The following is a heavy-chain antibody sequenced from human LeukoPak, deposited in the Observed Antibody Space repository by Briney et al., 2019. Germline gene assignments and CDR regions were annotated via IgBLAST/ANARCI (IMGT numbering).Heavy chain of an antibody. CDR3: AKILPTGRWFDP. CDR1: GGSISTYY. V-gene: IGHV4-59*01. J-gene: IGHJ5*02. D-gene: IGHD3-10*01. CDR2: VYYSGTT. Sequence: PSETLSLTCTVSGGSISTYYWGWIRQPPGKGLEWIGYVYYSGTTNYNPSLKSRVTISVDTSKNQFSLKLASVTAADTAVYYCAKILPTGRWFDPWGQGTLVTVSS.